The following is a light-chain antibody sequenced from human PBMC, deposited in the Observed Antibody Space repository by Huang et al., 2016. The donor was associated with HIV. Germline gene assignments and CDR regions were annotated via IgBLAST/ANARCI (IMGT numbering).Light chain of an antibody. CDR3: QHYSTHLYT. CDR2: RSS. CDR1: QNISNW. J-gene: IGKJ2*01. Sequence: DIQMTQSPSILSTSVGDRVTITCRASQNISNWLAWYQLRTGQAPKLLIYRSSTLNTGVPTRFSGSGSGTDFALSISSLQPDDFAVYYCQHYSTHLYTFGQGTKLEMK. V-gene: IGKV1-5*03.